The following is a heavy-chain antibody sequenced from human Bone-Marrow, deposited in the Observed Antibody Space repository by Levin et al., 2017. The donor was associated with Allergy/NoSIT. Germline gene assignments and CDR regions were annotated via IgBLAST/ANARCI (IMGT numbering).Heavy chain of an antibody. CDR2: INPYSGDT. V-gene: IGHV1-2*06. J-gene: IGHJ3*02. CDR3: ARDMSDSMVQGVISVSGGFDI. Sequence: EASVKVSCKASGYSFTGYYMHWVRQAPGQGLEWMGRINPYSGDTIYARKFQGRVAMTRDTSISTAYMELSRLRFDDTAVFYCARDMSDSMVQGVISVSGGFDIWGQGTMVTVSS. CDR1: GYSFTGYY. D-gene: IGHD3-10*01.